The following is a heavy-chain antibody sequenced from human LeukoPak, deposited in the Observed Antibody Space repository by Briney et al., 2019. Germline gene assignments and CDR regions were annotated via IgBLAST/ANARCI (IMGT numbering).Heavy chain of an antibody. V-gene: IGHV1-2*02. J-gene: IGHJ6*02. Sequence: ASLRVSCAASGYTFTGYDMHWVRQAPGQGLEWMAWINPDRGNKNYAQTVQGRVTISRDTSMSTAYMELSRLRADDTAVYYCARGPPDYYGSGSYPNDYYYYGMDVWGQGTTVTVSS. CDR3: ARGPPDYYGSGSYPNDYYYYGMDV. CDR1: GYTFTGYD. CDR2: INPDRGNK. D-gene: IGHD3-10*01.